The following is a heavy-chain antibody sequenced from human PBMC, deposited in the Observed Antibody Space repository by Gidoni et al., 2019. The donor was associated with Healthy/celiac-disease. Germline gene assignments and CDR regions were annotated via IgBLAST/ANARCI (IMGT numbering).Heavy chain of an antibody. V-gene: IGHV3-11*04. Sequence: QVQLVESGGGLVKPGGSLRLSCAASVFPFSDYYMSWIRQAPGKGPEWVSYSSSSGSTIYYADSVKGRFTISRDNAKNSLYLQMNSLRAEDTAVYYCARRKAVAGHSASYYYGMDVWGQGTTVTVSS. J-gene: IGHJ6*02. D-gene: IGHD6-19*01. CDR2: SSSSGSTI. CDR3: ARRKAVAGHSASYYYGMDV. CDR1: VFPFSDYY.